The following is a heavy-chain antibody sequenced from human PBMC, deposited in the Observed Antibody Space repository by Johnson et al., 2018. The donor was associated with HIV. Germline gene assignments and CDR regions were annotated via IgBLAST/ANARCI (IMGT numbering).Heavy chain of an antibody. D-gene: IGHD3-22*01. V-gene: IGHV3-30-3*01. Sequence: QVQLVESGGGVVQPGRSLRLSCAASGFTFSSYAMHWVRQAPGKGLEWVAVISYDGSNKYYADSVKGRFTISRDNSKKTLYLQMNSLRAEDTAVYYCAREGIVDAFDIWGQGTMVTVSS. CDR3: AREGIVDAFDI. CDR1: GFTFSSYA. CDR2: ISYDGSNK. J-gene: IGHJ3*02.